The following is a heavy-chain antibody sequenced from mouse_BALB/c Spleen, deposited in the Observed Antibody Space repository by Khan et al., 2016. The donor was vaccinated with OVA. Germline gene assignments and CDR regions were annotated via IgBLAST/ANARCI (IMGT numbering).Heavy chain of an antibody. D-gene: IGHD2-4*01. Sequence: EVQLQESGAELVKPGASVKLSCTASGFNIKDTYMHWVKQRPEQGLEWIGRIDPANGNTKYDPKFQGKATITADTSSNTAYLQLSSLTSEDTAVYYCARDGLRRGFAYWGQGTLVTVSA. CDR1: GFNIKDTY. V-gene: IGHV14-3*02. CDR2: IDPANGNT. CDR3: ARDGLRRGFAY. J-gene: IGHJ3*01.